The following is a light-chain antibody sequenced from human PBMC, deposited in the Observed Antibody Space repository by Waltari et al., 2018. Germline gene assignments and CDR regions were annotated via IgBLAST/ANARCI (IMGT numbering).Light chain of an antibody. J-gene: IGKJ1*01. CDR3: QQYDNLPAWT. V-gene: IGKV1-33*01. Sequence: DIQMTQSPSSLSASVGARVTITCQASQDITNYLNWYQQKPGKAPKLLIYDASNLETGVPSRFSGGGSGTHFTFTISSLQPEDIATYYCQQYDNLPAWTFGQGTKVEIK. CDR1: QDITNY. CDR2: DAS.